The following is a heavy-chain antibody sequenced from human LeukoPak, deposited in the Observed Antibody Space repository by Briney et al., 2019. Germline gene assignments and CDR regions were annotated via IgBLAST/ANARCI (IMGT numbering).Heavy chain of an antibody. V-gene: IGHV4-4*02. CDR3: ARARGDSPRIYYYMDV. D-gene: IGHD3-16*01. CDR2: VDHTGNT. Sequence: SETLSLTCTVSGDSISNSIWWSWLRQPPRKGLEWIGEVDHTGNTNYRPSLDSRVTLSIDTSKNQFSLKLNSVTVADSAVYFCARARGDSPRIYYYMDVWGKGTTVTVSS. J-gene: IGHJ6*03. CDR1: GDSISNSIW.